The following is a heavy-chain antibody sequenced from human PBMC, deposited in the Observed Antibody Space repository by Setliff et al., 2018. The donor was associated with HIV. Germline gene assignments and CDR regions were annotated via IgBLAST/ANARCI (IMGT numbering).Heavy chain of an antibody. CDR2: IYYSGST. CDR3: ARHAPYPPWAYYYYYMDV. J-gene: IGHJ6*03. Sequence: SETLSLTCTVSGGSISSYYWSWSRAPPGKGLEWIGYIYYSGSTNYNPSLKSRVTISVDTSKNQFSLKLSPVTAADTAVYYCARHAPYPPWAYYYYYMDVWGKGTTVTVSS. V-gene: IGHV4-59*08. CDR1: GGSISSYY. D-gene: IGHD3-16*01.